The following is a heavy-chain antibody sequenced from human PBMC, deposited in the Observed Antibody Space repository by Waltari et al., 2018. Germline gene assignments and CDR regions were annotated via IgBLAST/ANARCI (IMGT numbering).Heavy chain of an antibody. V-gene: IGHV3-23*04. J-gene: IGHJ4*02. CDR1: GFTFSSYA. CDR2: ISGSGGST. Sequence: EVQLVESGGGLVQPGGSLRLSCAASGFTFSSYAMSWVRQAPGKGLGWVSAISGSGGSTYYADSVKGRFTISRDNSKNTLYLQMNSLRAEDTAVYYCAKMVRVTMIVVVTQEYYFDYWGQGTLVTVSS. CDR3: AKMVRVTMIVVVTQEYYFDY. D-gene: IGHD3-22*01.